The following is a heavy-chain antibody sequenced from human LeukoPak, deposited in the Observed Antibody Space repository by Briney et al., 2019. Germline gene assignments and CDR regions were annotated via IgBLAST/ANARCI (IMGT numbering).Heavy chain of an antibody. J-gene: IGHJ4*02. CDR3: AKSRRDSSGYYTDYFDY. D-gene: IGHD3-22*01. Sequence: PGGSLRLSCAASGFTFSSYGMHWVRQAPGKGLEWVAVISYDGSNKYYADSVKGRFTISRDNSKNTLYPQMNSLRAEDTAVYYCAKSRRDSSGYYTDYFDYWGQGTLVTVSS. CDR2: ISYDGSNK. CDR1: GFTFSSYG. V-gene: IGHV3-30*18.